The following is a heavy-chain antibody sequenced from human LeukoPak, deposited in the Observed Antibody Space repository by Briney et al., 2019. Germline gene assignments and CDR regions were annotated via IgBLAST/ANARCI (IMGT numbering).Heavy chain of an antibody. J-gene: IGHJ4*02. CDR1: GGSFSGYY. CDR2: INHSGST. Sequence: SETLSLTCAVYGGSFSGYYWSWIRQPPGKGLEWIGEINHSGSTNYNPSLKSRVTISVDTSKNQFSLKLTSVTAADTAVYYCASHDSTTTYYFDYWGQGTLVTVSS. V-gene: IGHV4-34*01. D-gene: IGHD3-9*01. CDR3: ASHDSTTTYYFDY.